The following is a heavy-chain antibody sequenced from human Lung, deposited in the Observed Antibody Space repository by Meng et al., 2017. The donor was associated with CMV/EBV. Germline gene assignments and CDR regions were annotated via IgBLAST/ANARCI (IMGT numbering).Heavy chain of an antibody. V-gene: IGHV1-18*01. CDR1: GYTFTHHA. Sequence: QAQLLESGAAVKKSGGSVTVPRKPSGYTFTHHATSWIRQAPGQGLEWMGWISCYNGVTNHAQKLQGRVTMTTYTSTNTAYMDLRRLRSDDTAVYYCARDPSNTSGRYAYFDYWGQGTLVTVSS. CDR2: ISCYNGVT. D-gene: IGHD6-19*01. CDR3: ARDPSNTSGRYAYFDY. J-gene: IGHJ4*02.